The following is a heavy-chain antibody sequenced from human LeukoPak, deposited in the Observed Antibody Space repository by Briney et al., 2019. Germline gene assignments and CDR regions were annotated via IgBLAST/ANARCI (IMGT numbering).Heavy chain of an antibody. Sequence: GASVKVSCKASGGTFSSYAISWVRQAPGQGLEWMGGIIPIFGTANYAQKFQGRVTITTDESTSTAYMELSSLRSEDTAVYYCARALVDFWSGYYYYYYMDVWGKGTTVTVSS. D-gene: IGHD3-3*01. J-gene: IGHJ6*03. CDR1: GGTFSSYA. CDR2: IIPIFGTA. CDR3: ARALVDFWSGYYYYYYMDV. V-gene: IGHV1-69*05.